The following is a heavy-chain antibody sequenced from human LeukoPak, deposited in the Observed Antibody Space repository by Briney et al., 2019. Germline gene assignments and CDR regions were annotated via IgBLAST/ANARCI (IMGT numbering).Heavy chain of an antibody. V-gene: IGHV3-23*01. CDR2: ISGSGGST. CDR3: AKDYYDSSGYYYFDY. Sequence: GGSLRLSCAASGFTFSSYAMSWVRQAPGKGLEWVSAISGSGGSTYYADSVKGRFTISRDNSKNTLYLQMNSLRAEDTAVYYCAKDYYDSSGYYYFDYWGQGTLVTVSS. J-gene: IGHJ4*02. CDR1: GFTFSSYA. D-gene: IGHD3-22*01.